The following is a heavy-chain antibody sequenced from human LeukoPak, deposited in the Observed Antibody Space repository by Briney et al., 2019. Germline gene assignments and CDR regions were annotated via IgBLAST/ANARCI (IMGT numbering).Heavy chain of an antibody. Sequence: PSETLSLTCTVSGASISSSYWSWIRQPPGRGLEWIGYIYYTGSTNYNPSLKSRVTISVDMSKNQFSLPLSSVTAADPAAYYCARLGIYPIQGYNYNYHYMDVWAKGTTVTVSS. J-gene: IGHJ6*03. CDR2: IYYTGST. CDR3: ARLGIYPIQGYNYNYHYMDV. D-gene: IGHD1-1*01. CDR1: GASISSSY. V-gene: IGHV4-59*08.